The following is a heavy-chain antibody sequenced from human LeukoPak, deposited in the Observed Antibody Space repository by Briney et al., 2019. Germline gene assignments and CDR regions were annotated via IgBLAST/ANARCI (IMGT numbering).Heavy chain of an antibody. J-gene: IGHJ4*02. CDR2: INHSGST. V-gene: IGHV4-34*01. D-gene: IGHD1-26*01. CDR3: ARDASGSYNY. Sequence: SETLSLTCAVYGGSFSVYYWSWIRQPPGKGLEWIGEINHSGSTNYNPSLKSRVTISVDTSKNQFSLKLSSVTAADTAVYYCARDASGSYNYWGQGTLVTVSS. CDR1: GGSFSVYY.